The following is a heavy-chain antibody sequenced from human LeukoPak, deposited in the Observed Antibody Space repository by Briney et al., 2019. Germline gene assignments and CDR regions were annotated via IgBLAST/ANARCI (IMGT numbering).Heavy chain of an antibody. V-gene: IGHV4-61*01. CDR3: ARDGKGSYYYLGMDV. J-gene: IGHJ6*02. D-gene: IGHD6-19*01. CDR1: GGSFSSSSYY. Sequence: LETLSLTCTVSGGSFSSSSYYWSWIRQSPGKGLEWIGYIYYSGSTNYNPSLKSRVTISVDTSKNRFSLKLTSVTAADTAVYYCARDGKGSYYYLGMDVWGQGTTVTVSS. CDR2: IYYSGST.